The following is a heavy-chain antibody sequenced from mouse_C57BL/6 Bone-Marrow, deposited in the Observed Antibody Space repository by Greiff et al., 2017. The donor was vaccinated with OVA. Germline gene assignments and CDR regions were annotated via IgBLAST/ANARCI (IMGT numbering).Heavy chain of an antibody. D-gene: IGHD1-1*01. CDR2: IYPGDGDT. J-gene: IGHJ4*01. Sequence: QVQLKQSGPELVKPGASVKISCKASGYAFSSSWMNWVKQRPGKGLEWIGRIYPGDGDTNYNGKFKGKATLTADKSSSTAYMQLSSLTSEDSAVYFCARDYYGSSYLGSPYWGQGTSVTVSS. V-gene: IGHV1-82*01. CDR3: ARDYYGSSYLGSPY. CDR1: GYAFSSSW.